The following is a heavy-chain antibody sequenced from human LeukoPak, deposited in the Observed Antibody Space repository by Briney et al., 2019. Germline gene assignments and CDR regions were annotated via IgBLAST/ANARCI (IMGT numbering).Heavy chain of an antibody. CDR3: ARDLGPGDKYYFDY. CDR1: GFTFSSYG. D-gene: IGHD7-27*01. CDR2: ISYDGSNK. V-gene: IGHV3-30*03. J-gene: IGHJ4*02. Sequence: PGRSLRLSCAASGFTFSSYGMHWVRQAPGKGLEWVAVISYDGSNKYYADSVKGRFTISRDNSKNTLYLQMNSLRAEDTAVYYCARDLGPGDKYYFDYWGQGTLVTVSS.